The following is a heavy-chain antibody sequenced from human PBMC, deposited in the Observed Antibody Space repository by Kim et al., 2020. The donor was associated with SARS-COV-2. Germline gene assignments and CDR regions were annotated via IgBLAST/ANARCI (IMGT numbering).Heavy chain of an antibody. J-gene: IGHJ4*02. Sequence: IYYEDSVGGRFTTSRDNARNSVYLHMNSLRVDDTAIYYCARGWFGQVGDYWGQGARVTVSS. V-gene: IGHV3-21*01. CDR3: ARGWFGQVGDY. D-gene: IGHD3-10*01. CDR2: I.